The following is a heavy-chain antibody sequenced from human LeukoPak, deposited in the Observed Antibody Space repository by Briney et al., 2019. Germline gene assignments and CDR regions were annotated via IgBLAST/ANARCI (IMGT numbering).Heavy chain of an antibody. CDR2: ITPMFGTA. D-gene: IGHD3-3*01. CDR3: ARDSSDFRSLIPR. Sequence: ASVKVSCKASGGTFSSYAISWVRQAPGQGPEWMGGITPMFGTAKYAQKFQGRVTITADESTSTAYMELSSLRSEDTAVYYCARDSSDFRSLIPRWGQGTLVTVSS. V-gene: IGHV1-69*13. CDR1: GGTFSSYA. J-gene: IGHJ1*01.